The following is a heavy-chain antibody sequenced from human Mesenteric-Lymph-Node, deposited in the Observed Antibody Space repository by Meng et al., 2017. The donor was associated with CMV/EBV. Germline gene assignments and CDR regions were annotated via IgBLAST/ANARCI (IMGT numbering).Heavy chain of an antibody. J-gene: IGHJ3*02. CDR3: ARGANRANSSGYWDSAFDI. V-gene: IGHV1-46*01. CDR1: GYTFTSYY. Sequence: ASVKVSCKASGYTFTSYYMHWVRQAPGQGLEWMGIINPSGGSTSYAQKFQGRVTMTRDTSTSTVYMELSSLRSEDTAVYYCARGANRANSSGYWDSAFDIWGQGTMVTV. CDR2: INPSGGST. D-gene: IGHD3-22*01.